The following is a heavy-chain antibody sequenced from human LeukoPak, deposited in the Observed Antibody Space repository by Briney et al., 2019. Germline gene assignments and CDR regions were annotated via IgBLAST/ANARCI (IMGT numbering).Heavy chain of an antibody. CDR1: GFTFSSYW. Sequence: GGSLRLSCAVSGFTFSSYWMNWVRQAPGKGLEWVASIRMDGVEKTYVDSVKGRFTISRDNAKNSLYLQMNSLRAEDTAVYYCARERLNSSSLWWGQGTLVTVSS. CDR2: IRMDGVEK. J-gene: IGHJ4*02. CDR3: ARERLNSSSLW. D-gene: IGHD6-6*01. V-gene: IGHV3-7*01.